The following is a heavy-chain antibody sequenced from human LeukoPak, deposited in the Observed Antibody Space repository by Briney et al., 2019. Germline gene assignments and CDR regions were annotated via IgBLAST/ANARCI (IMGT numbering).Heavy chain of an antibody. CDR1: GGTFSSYA. D-gene: IGHD2-15*01. CDR2: IIPIFGTA. Sequence: GASVKVSCKASGGTFSSYAISWVRQAPGQGLEWMGGIIPIFGTANYAQKFQGRVTITADESSSTAYMELSSLRSEDTAVYYCARADIVVVGKTYYFDYWGQGTLVTVSS. V-gene: IGHV1-69*13. CDR3: ARADIVVVGKTYYFDY. J-gene: IGHJ4*02.